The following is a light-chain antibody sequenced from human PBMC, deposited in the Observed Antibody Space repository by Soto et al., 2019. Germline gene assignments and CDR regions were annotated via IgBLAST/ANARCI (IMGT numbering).Light chain of an antibody. CDR2: EVT. Sequence: QSALTQPPSASGSPGQSVTIPCTGTSSDVGGYDHVSWYQQHPGKAPKLMIYEVTKRPAGVPDRFSGSKSRNTASLTVSGLQAEDEADYYCSSDAGNYNYVFGTGTKLTVL. CDR3: SSDAGNYNYV. J-gene: IGLJ1*01. V-gene: IGLV2-8*01. CDR1: SSDVGGYDH.